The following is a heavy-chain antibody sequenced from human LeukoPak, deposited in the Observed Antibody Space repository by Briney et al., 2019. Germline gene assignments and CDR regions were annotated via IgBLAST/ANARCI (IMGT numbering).Heavy chain of an antibody. Sequence: GASVKVSCKASGYSFTGYYMHWVRQAPGQGLEWMGWIKTNSGGTNYAQKFQGRVTMTRDTSISTAYMELSRLRSDDMAVYYCAGPARYASTSWNFDYWVQGTLVTVSS. CDR1: GYSFTGYY. V-gene: IGHV1-2*02. CDR3: AGPARYASTSWNFDY. D-gene: IGHD2-2*01. CDR2: IKTNSGGT. J-gene: IGHJ4*02.